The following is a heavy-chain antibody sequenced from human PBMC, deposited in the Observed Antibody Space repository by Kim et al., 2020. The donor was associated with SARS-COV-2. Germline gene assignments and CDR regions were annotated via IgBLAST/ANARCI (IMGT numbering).Heavy chain of an antibody. CDR2: ISAYNGNT. V-gene: IGHV1-18*04. Sequence: ASVKVSCKASGYTFTSYGISWVRQAPGQGLEWMGWISAYNGNTNYAQKLQGRVTMTTDTSTSTAYMELRSLRSDDTAVYYCARVLDYYDSSGYFQVLYYFAYWGQGTLVTVSS. J-gene: IGHJ4*02. CDR3: ARVLDYYDSSGYFQVLYYFAY. D-gene: IGHD3-22*01. CDR1: GYTFTSYG.